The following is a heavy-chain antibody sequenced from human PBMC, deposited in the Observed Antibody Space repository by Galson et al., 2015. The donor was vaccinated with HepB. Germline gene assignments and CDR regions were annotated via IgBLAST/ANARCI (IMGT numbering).Heavy chain of an antibody. CDR3: VRDGDASGPDFDY. CDR1: GFTFSNYG. D-gene: IGHD3-10*01. V-gene: IGHV3-33*01. Sequence: SLRLSCAASGFTFSNYGMHWVRQAPGKGLEWVALIWYDGNNKNQTDSVKGRFTISRDNSNNILYLQMNNLRAEDTAVYYCVRDGDASGPDFDYWGQGTLVTVSS. J-gene: IGHJ4*02. CDR2: IWYDGNNK.